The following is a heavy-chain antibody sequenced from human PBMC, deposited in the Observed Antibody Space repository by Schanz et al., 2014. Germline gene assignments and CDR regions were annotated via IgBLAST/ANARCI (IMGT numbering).Heavy chain of an antibody. CDR3: AIKSLVSAHYDS. V-gene: IGHV3-64*01. CDR1: GFTLSNYA. J-gene: IGHJ4*02. Sequence: EVQLVESGGGLVQPGGSLRLSCAAPGFTLSNYAMHWVRQTPDKGLEWVSGLSANGDSTFYSSSVKGRFTISRDISKNTLYLQMGSLRAEDVAVYYCAIKSLVSAHYDSWGQGTLVTVSS. D-gene: IGHD2-21*01. CDR2: LSANGDST.